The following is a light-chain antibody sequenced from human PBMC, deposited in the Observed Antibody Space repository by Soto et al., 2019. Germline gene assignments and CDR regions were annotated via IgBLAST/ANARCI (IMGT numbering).Light chain of an antibody. CDR1: SSDVGAYNY. CDR2: GVS. CDR3: ISFTTSVTYV. V-gene: IGLV2-14*03. J-gene: IGLJ1*01. Sequence: QAVVTQPASVSGSPGQSITVSCTGTSSDVGAYNYVSWYQQHPGKAPKLIISGVSNRPSGVSNRFSASKSGNTASLTISGLQAEDEADYYCISFTTSVTYVFGTGTKLTVL.